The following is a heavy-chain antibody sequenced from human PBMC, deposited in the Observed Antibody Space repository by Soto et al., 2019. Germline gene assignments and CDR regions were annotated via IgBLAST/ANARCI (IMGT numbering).Heavy chain of an antibody. J-gene: IGHJ4*02. D-gene: IGHD1-20*01. CDR3: ATSQKGYNWNYFDH. Sequence: GTLSLTVAVSGASISGSYYYWAWLRQSPGKGPEWIGSVFYTGFTSYNPSLESRVSVSVDTSKSQFSLKLSAVTAADTAVYYCATSQKGYNWNYFDHWGQGALVTVSS. CDR2: VFYTGFT. CDR1: GASISGSYYY. V-gene: IGHV4-39*01.